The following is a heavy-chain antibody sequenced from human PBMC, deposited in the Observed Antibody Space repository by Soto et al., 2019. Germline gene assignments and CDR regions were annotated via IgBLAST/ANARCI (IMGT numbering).Heavy chain of an antibody. Sequence: EVQLVESGGGLVQPGGSLRLSCAASGFTVSSNYMSWVRQAPGKGLEWVSVIYSGGSTYYEDSVKGRFTISRHNSKKTLYLQMNSLGAEDTAVYYCAGEYGADYYGMDVWGQGTTVTVSS. V-gene: IGHV3-53*04. CDR2: IYSGGST. CDR1: GFTVSSNY. CDR3: AGEYGADYYGMDV. D-gene: IGHD4-17*01. J-gene: IGHJ6*02.